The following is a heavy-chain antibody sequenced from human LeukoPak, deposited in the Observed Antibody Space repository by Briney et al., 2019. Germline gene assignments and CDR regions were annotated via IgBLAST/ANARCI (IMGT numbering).Heavy chain of an antibody. CDR1: GGSISSYY. CDR2: IYYSGST. Sequence: SETLSLTCTVSGGSISSYYWNWIRQPPGKGLEWIGYIYYSGSTNYNPSLRSRVTTSVDTSKNQFSLKLSSVTAADTAIYYCARRKCSGGTCYSDYWGQGTLVNVCS. V-gene: IGHV4-59*08. CDR3: ARRKCSGGTCYSDY. J-gene: IGHJ4*02. D-gene: IGHD2-15*01.